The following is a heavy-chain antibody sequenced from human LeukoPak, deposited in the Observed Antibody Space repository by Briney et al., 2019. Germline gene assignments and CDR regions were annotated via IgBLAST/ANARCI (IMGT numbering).Heavy chain of an antibody. V-gene: IGHV1-18*01. D-gene: IGHD3-3*01. CDR1: GYTFTSYG. CDR2: ISAYNGNT. Sequence: PGASVKVSCKASGYTFTSYGISWVRQAPGQGLEWMGWISAYNGNTNYAQKLQGRVTMTTDTSTSTAYMELRSLRSDDTAVYYCARPYYDFWSGYYLVDYWGQGTLVTVSS. J-gene: IGHJ4*02. CDR3: ARPYYDFWSGYYLVDY.